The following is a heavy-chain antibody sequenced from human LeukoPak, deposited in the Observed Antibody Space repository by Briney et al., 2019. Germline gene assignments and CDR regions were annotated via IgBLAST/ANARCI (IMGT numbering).Heavy chain of an antibody. D-gene: IGHD6-13*01. Sequence: ASVKDSCKASGYTFTSYGIGWVRQAPGQGLEWMGWISAYNGNTNYAQKLQGRVTMTTDTSTSTAYMELRSMRSDDTAVYYCAREGRGGRGRYSSTRFPDYWGQGTLVTVSS. CDR2: ISAYNGNT. J-gene: IGHJ4*02. CDR1: GYTFTSYG. CDR3: AREGRGGRGRYSSTRFPDY. V-gene: IGHV1-18*01.